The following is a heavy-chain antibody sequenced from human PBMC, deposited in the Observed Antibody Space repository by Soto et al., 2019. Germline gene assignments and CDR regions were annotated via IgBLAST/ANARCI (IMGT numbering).Heavy chain of an antibody. CDR3: ARDLVGARVSIDYGMDV. D-gene: IGHD1-26*01. CDR1: GGSISSYY. J-gene: IGHJ6*02. CDR2: IYYSGST. V-gene: IGHV4-59*01. Sequence: PSETLSLTCTVSGGSISSYYWSWIRQPPGKGLEWIGYIYYSGSTNYNPSLKSRVTISKDTSKNQVVLTMTNMDPVDTATYYCARDLVGARVSIDYGMDVWGQGTTVTVSS.